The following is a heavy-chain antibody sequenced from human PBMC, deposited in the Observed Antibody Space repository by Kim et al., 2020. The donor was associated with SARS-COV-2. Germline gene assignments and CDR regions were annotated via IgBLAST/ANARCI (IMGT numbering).Heavy chain of an antibody. CDR1: GGSVSSGSYY. CDR3: ARALMRSGMDV. D-gene: IGHD2-8*01. Sequence: SETLSLTCTVSGGSVSSGSYYWSWIRQPPGKGLEWIGYIYYSGSTNYNPSLKRRVTISVDTFKNQFSLNLSSVTAADTAVYYCARALMRSGMDVWGQGTTVTVSS. J-gene: IGHJ6*02. V-gene: IGHV4-61*01. CDR2: IYYSGST.